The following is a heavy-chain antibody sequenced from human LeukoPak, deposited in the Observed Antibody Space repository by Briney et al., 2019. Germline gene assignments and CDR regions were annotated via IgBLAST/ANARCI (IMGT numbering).Heavy chain of an antibody. CDR1: GGSVSSGSYY. V-gene: IGHV4-61*01. D-gene: IGHD4-23*01. Sequence: NTSETLSLTCTVSGGSVSSGSYYWSWIRQPPGKGLEWIGYIYYSGSTNYNPSLKSRVTISVDTSKNQFSLKLSSVTAADTAVYYCARDDYGGNSPNSYYCYYGMDVWGLGTTVTVSS. CDR2: IYYSGST. J-gene: IGHJ6*02. CDR3: ARDDYGGNSPNSYYCYYGMDV.